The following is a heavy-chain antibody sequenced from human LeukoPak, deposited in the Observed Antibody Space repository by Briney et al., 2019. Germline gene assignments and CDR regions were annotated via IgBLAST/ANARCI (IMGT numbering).Heavy chain of an antibody. CDR2: TYYRSKWYN. D-gene: IGHD2-2*01. V-gene: IGHV6-1*01. Sequence: SQTLSLTCAISGDSVSSDSVAWNWIRQSPSRGLEWLGRTYYRSKWYNNYGVSVKSRITINPDTPKNQFSLQLNSVTPEDTAVYYCARVLVETVVVPAASDDYYYYYYMDVWGKGTTVTVSS. J-gene: IGHJ6*03. CDR3: ARVLVETVVVPAASDDYYYYYYMDV. CDR1: GDSVSSDSVA.